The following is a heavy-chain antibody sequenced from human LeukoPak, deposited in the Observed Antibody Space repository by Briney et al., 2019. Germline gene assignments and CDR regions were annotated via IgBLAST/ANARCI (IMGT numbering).Heavy chain of an antibody. J-gene: IGHJ6*02. Sequence: ASVKVSCTASGYIFTSYDVNWVRQPTGQGLEWMGWMNPNSGNTGYAQKFQGRVTMTRNTSISTAYMELSGLRSEDTAMYYCARGKLSYYDSPPRIMDVWGQGTTVTVSS. D-gene: IGHD3-3*01. CDR1: GYIFTSYD. CDR3: ARGKLSYYDSPPRIMDV. V-gene: IGHV1-8*02. CDR2: MNPNSGNT.